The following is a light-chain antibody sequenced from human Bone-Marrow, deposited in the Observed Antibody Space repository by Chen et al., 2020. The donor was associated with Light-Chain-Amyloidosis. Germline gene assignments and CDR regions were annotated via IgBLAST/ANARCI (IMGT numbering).Light chain of an antibody. CDR2: EIT. V-gene: IGLV2-14*01. J-gene: IGLJ1*01. Sequence: SALTQPASVSGSPGQSITISCTGTSSDVGGDNHVSWYQQHPHTAPKLISYEITHRPSWVPDRSSGSKSDNTASLTISGLQTEDEADYFCSSYTITNTLVFGSGTRVTVL. CDR3: SSYTITNTLV. CDR1: SSDVGGDNH.